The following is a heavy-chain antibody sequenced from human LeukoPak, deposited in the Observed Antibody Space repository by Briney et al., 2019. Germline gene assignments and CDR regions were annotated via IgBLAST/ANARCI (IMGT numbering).Heavy chain of an antibody. CDR2: IKGEVDSGTT. Sequence: NSSETLSLTCTVSGYSISSGYYWGWIRQPPGKGLEWVGHIKGEVDSGTTDYAAPVKGRFTISRDDSKNTVFLQMNSLKTEDTGVYYCSTAERGYSYGYEDYFDYWGQGTLVTVSS. J-gene: IGHJ4*02. CDR1: GYSISSGYY. CDR3: STAERGYSYGYEDYFDY. D-gene: IGHD5-18*01. V-gene: IGHV3-15*01.